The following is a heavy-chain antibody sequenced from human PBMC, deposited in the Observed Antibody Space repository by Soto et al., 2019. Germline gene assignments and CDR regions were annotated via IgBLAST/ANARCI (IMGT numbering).Heavy chain of an antibody. V-gene: IGHV1-3*01. Sequence: ASVKVSCKASGYTFTSYAMHWVRQAPGQRLEWMGWINAGNGNTKYSQKFRGRVTITRDTSASTAYMELSSLRSEDTAVYYCARDHCGGSCYYYYYYMDVWGKGTTVTVSS. CDR1: GYTFTSYA. J-gene: IGHJ6*03. D-gene: IGHD2-15*01. CDR2: INAGNGNT. CDR3: ARDHCGGSCYYYYYYMDV.